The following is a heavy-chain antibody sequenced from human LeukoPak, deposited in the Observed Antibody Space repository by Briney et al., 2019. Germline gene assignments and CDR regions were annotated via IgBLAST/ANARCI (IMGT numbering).Heavy chain of an antibody. CDR2: ISHDGSIE. V-gene: IGHV3-30*04. CDR3: ARGVNYGLDV. CDR1: GFTFRNSA. Sequence: PGGSLRLSCAAPGFTFRNSAMHWVRQAPGKGLEWVAFISHDGSIEYYADSVKGRFTVSRDNSKNTLYLQMNSLRGEDTAVYYRARGVNYGLDVWGQGTTAIVSS. J-gene: IGHJ6*02.